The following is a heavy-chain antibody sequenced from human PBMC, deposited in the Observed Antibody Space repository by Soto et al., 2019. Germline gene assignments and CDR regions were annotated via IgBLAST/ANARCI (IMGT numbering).Heavy chain of an antibody. CDR2: INHNSGGT. D-gene: IGHD2-2*01. J-gene: IGHJ1*01. CDR1: GYTFTGYY. Sequence: KVSCKASGYTFTGYYMLWVRQAPGQGLVWMGWINHNSGGTSYAQKFQDRVTMTSDTSISTAYKELSRLRSDDTADYYCTTAPARYCSSSGCYPGVKYFQNWGQ. CDR3: TTAPARYCSSSGCYPGVKYFQN. V-gene: IGHV1-2*02.